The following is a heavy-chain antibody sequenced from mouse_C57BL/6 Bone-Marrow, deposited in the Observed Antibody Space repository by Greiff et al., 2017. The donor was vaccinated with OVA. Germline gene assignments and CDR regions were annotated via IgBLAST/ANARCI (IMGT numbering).Heavy chain of an antibody. V-gene: IGHV1-82*01. CDR1: GYAFSSSW. Sequence: QVQLQQSGPELVKPGASVKISCKASGYAFSSSWMNWVKQRPGKGLEWIGRIYPGDGDTNYNGKFKGKATLTADKSSSTAYMQLSSLTSEDSAVYFCARRVDYWFAYWGQGTLVTVSA. CDR2: IYPGDGDT. D-gene: IGHD2-13*01. CDR3: ARRVDYWFAY. J-gene: IGHJ3*01.